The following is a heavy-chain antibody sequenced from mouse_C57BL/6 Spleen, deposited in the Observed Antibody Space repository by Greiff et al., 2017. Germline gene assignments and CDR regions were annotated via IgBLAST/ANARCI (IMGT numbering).Heavy chain of an antibody. D-gene: IGHD3-3*01. CDR1: GYAFTNYL. Sequence: VKLQQSGAELVRPGTSVKVSCKASGYAFTNYLIEWVKQRPGQGLEWIGVINPGSGGTNYNEKFKGKATLTAEKSSSTAYMQLSSLTSEDSAVYFCARRGTGFAYWGQGTLVTVSA. CDR3: ARRGTGFAY. CDR2: INPGSGGT. J-gene: IGHJ3*01. V-gene: IGHV1-54*01.